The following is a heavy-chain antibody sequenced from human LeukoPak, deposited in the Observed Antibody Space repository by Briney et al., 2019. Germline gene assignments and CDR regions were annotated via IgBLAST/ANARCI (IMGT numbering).Heavy chain of an antibody. V-gene: IGHV3-23*01. CDR2: ISGSGGST. J-gene: IGHJ6*02. D-gene: IGHD3-22*01. CDR1: GFTFSSSA. Sequence: GGSLRLSCAASGFTFSSSAMSWVRQAPGKGLEWVSAISGSGGSTYYADSVKGRFTISRDNSKNTLYLQMNSLRAEDTAVYYCAKDLSVGYYYDSSGPRGGYYYYGMDVWGQGTTVTVSS. CDR3: AKDLSVGYYYDSSGPRGGYYYYGMDV.